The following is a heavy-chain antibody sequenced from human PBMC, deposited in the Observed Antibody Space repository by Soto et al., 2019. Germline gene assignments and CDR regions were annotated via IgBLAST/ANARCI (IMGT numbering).Heavy chain of an antibody. V-gene: IGHV1-69*02. D-gene: IGHD3-10*01. Sequence: QVQLVQSGAEVKKPGSSVKVSFKASGVTFSSYTISWVRQAPGQGLEWMGRIIPILGIANYAQKFQGRVTLTADKSTSTAYMELSSLRSEDTAVYYCARVRGVTSHDYWGQGTLVTVSS. CDR2: IIPILGIA. J-gene: IGHJ4*02. CDR1: GVTFSSYT. CDR3: ARVRGVTSHDY.